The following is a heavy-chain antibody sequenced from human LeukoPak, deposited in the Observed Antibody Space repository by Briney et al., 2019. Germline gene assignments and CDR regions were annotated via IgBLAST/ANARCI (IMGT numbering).Heavy chain of an antibody. V-gene: IGHV1-8*01. Sequence: GASVKVSCKASGYTLTSYDINWVRQATGQGLEWMGWMNPNSGNTGYAQKFQGRVTMTRNTSISTAYMELSSLRSEDTAVYYCAREGRYSSPDNYYYYGMDVWGQGTTVTVSS. D-gene: IGHD5-18*01. CDR1: GYTLTSYD. CDR2: MNPNSGNT. CDR3: AREGRYSSPDNYYYYGMDV. J-gene: IGHJ6*02.